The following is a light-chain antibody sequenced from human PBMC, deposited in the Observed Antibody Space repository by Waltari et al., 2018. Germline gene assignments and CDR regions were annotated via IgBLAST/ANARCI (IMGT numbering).Light chain of an antibody. J-gene: IGKJ4*01. Sequence: IQMTQSPSSLSASVGDRVIITCRPSLDISHYLAWYQQKPGQAPKLLIYLTSTLHSGVPSRFSGSRNGTDCFLTISSLQPEDIATYFCQQHDSSLLTFGGGTKVEMK. CDR3: QQHDSSLLT. V-gene: IGKV1-6*01. CDR1: LDISHY. CDR2: LTS.